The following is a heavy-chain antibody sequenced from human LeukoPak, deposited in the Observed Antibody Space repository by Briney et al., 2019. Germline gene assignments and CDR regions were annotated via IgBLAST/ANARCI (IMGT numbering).Heavy chain of an antibody. J-gene: IGHJ4*02. CDR2: IYHTGDT. CDR1: GGSFSDYY. V-gene: IGHV4-34*01. CDR3: ASGRHGIDYDPEVRSLAQKYFDS. Sequence: SETLSLTCGDHGGSFSDYYWGWIRQPPGKGLEWIGEIYHTGDTHYNPSLKSRVTISIDTSKNQFSLNVTSLTAADTSVYYCASGRHGIDYDPEVRSLAQKYFDSWGQGTLVTVSS. D-gene: IGHD3-16*01.